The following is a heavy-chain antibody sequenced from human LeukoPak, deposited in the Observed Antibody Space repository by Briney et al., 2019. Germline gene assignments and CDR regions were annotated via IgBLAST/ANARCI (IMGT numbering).Heavy chain of an antibody. CDR2: IQQDGSEK. J-gene: IGHJ4*02. CDR1: GFTFSSYW. CDR3: ARGRRSDSSGPPYFDY. Sequence: GGSLRLSCTASGFTFSSYWMSWVRQAPGKGLEWVANIQQDGSEKYYVDSVKGRFTISRDNAKNSLYLQMNSLRAEDTAVYYCARGRRSDSSGPPYFDYWGQETLVTVSS. D-gene: IGHD6-19*01. V-gene: IGHV3-7*01.